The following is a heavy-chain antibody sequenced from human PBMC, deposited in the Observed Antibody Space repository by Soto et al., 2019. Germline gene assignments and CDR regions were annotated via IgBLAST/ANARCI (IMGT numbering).Heavy chain of an antibody. Sequence: PSETLSLTCTVSGGSINSDSYHWTWIRQSPGKGLEWIGYIHHSGAFLYNPSFKSRLTTSVDTSKNQFSLHLSSVTDADTAVYFCAREDDRGDRLDVWGQGTTVTVSS. D-gene: IGHD2-21*02. V-gene: IGHV4-30-4*08. CDR3: AREDDRGDRLDV. CDR2: IHHSGAF. J-gene: IGHJ6*02. CDR1: GGSINSDSYH.